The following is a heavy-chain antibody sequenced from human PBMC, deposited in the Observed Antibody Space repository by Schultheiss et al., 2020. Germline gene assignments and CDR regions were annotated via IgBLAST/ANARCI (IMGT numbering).Heavy chain of an antibody. D-gene: IGHD2-15*01. CDR3: ASYLVVVAAAKRAEYFHH. J-gene: IGHJ1*01. Sequence: SETLSLTCTVSGGSISSYYWSWIRQPPGKGLEWIGYIYYSGNTYYNPSLKSRVIIAVDTSKNQFSLKLNSVTAADTAVYYCASYLVVVAAAKRAEYFHHWGQGTLVTVSS. CDR1: GGSISSYY. CDR2: IYYSGNT. V-gene: IGHV4-59*06.